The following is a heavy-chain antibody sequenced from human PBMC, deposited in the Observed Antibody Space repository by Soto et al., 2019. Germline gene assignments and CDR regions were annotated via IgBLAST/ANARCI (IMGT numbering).Heavy chain of an antibody. Sequence: SETLSLTCTVSGGSISSYYWSWIRQPPGKGLEWIGYIYYSGSTNYNPSLKSRVTISVDTSKNQFSLKLSSVTAADTAVYYCARTRDPLYFQHWGQGTLVTVSS. V-gene: IGHV4-59*08. CDR1: GGSISSYY. J-gene: IGHJ1*01. CDR3: ARTRDPLYFQH. CDR2: IYYSGST.